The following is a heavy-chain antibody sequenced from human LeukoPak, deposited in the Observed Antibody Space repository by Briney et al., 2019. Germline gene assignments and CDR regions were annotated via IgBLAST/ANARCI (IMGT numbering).Heavy chain of an antibody. V-gene: IGHV4-34*01. CDR2: INHSGST. CDR3: ARGQIDYSSLNLKDHYYYYCGMDV. CDR1: GGSFSGYY. Sequence: SETLSLTCAVYGGSFSGYYWSWIRQPPGKGLEWIGEINHSGSTNYNPSLKSRVTTSVDTSKNKFFLKLSSVTAADTVVYYCARGQIDYSSLNLKDHYYYYCGMDVWGKGTTVTVSS. D-gene: IGHD3-16*01. J-gene: IGHJ6*04.